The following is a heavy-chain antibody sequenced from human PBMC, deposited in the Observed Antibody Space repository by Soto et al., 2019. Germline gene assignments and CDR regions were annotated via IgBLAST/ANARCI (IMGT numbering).Heavy chain of an antibody. CDR1: GGTFSSYA. CDR2: IIPIFGTA. CDR3: AKDMGIVVVPAAHYYYYYYGMDV. D-gene: IGHD2-2*03. V-gene: IGHV1-69*13. Sequence: ASVKVSCKASGGTFSSYAISWVRQAPGQGLEWMGGIIPIFGTANYAQKFQGRVTITADESTSTAYMELSSLRSEDTAVYYCAKDMGIVVVPAAHYYYYYYGMDVWGQGTTVTVSS. J-gene: IGHJ6*02.